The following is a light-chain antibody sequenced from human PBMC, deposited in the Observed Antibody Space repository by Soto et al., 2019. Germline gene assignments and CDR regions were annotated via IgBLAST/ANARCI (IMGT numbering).Light chain of an antibody. CDR1: QSVSNNY. Sequence: EVVLTQSPGTLSLSPGERATLSCRASQSVSNNYFAWYQQKPGQAPRLLIFGSSDRATGITDRFSVSGSVTDFTLTISRLEPGDFAVYYCQQYGSSPPYTVGQGTKLEIK. J-gene: IGKJ2*01. V-gene: IGKV3-20*01. CDR3: QQYGSSPPYT. CDR2: GSS.